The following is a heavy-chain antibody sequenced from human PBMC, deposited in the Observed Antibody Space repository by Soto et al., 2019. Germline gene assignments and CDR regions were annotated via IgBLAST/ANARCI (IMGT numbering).Heavy chain of an antibody. CDR1: GGTLSTYS. CDR3: ARDLQEYSSSSNWFDP. J-gene: IGHJ5*02. CDR2: SLPIFGSS. V-gene: IGHV1-69*13. D-gene: IGHD6-6*01. Sequence: GASVKVSCKASGGTLSTYSISWVRQAPGQGPEWMGGSLPIFGSSHYAQNFQGRVTITADESTSTAYMELSSLTSDDTAVYYCARDLQEYSSSSNWFDPWGQGTLVTVSS.